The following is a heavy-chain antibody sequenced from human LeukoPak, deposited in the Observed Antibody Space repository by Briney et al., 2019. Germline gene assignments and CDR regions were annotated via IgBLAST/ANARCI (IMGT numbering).Heavy chain of an antibody. CDR2: ISSSSSYI. J-gene: IGHJ4*02. CDR1: GFTFSSYS. V-gene: IGHV3-21*01. D-gene: IGHD3-22*01. CDR3: ARDWDYDSSGYPDY. Sequence: GGSLRLPCAASGFTFSSYSMNWVRQAPGKGLEWVSSISSSSSYIYYADSVKGRFTISRDNAKNSLYLQMNSLRAEDTAVYYCARDWDYDSSGYPDYWGQGTLVTVSS.